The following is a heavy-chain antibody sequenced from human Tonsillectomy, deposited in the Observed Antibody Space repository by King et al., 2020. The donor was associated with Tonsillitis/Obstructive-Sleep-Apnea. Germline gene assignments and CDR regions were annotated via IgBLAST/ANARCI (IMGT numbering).Heavy chain of an antibody. CDR1: GYTFTSYD. J-gene: IGHJ6*03. CDR2: MNPNSGNT. V-gene: IGHV1-8*01. D-gene: IGHD2-2*01. CDR3: ARALKARRQLLTTNYYYYMDV. Sequence: VQLVESGAEVKKPGASVKVSCKASGYTFTSYDINWVRQATGQGLEWMGWMNPNSGNTGYAQKFQGRVTMTRNTSISTAYMELSSLRSEDTAVYYCARALKARRQLLTTNYYYYMDVWGKGTTVTVSS.